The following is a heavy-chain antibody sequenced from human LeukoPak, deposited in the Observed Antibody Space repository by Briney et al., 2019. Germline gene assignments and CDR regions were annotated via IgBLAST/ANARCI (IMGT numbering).Heavy chain of an antibody. D-gene: IGHD1-1*01. CDR1: GGSISTDNCY. CDR3: ARVGTSPDY. CDR2: IYYSGST. J-gene: IGHJ4*02. Sequence: SETLSLTCTVSGGSISTDNCYWGWIRQPPGKGLEWIGSIYYSGSTYYNPSLKSRVTISVDTSKNQFSLKLSSVTAADTAVYYCARVGTSPDYWGQGTLVTVSS. V-gene: IGHV4-39*07.